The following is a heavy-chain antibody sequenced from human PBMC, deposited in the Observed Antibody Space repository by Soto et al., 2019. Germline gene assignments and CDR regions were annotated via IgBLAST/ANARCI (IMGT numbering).Heavy chain of an antibody. J-gene: IGHJ5*02. V-gene: IGHV1-18*04. D-gene: IGHD4-17*01. Sequence: VKVSCKASGYTFASYGFSWVRQAPGQGLEWMGWISPRNGNTHYSQKFQGRVTFTRDASATTAYMELSSLTPEDTAVYYCARNVDYFDPWGQGTLVTVSS. CDR3: ARNVDYFDP. CDR2: ISPRNGNT. CDR1: GYTFASYG.